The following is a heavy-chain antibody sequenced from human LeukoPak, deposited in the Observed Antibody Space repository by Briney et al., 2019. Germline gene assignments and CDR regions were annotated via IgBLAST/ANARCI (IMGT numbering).Heavy chain of an antibody. CDR2: IYTSGST. D-gene: IGHD4-17*01. Sequence: PSQTLSLTCTVSGGSISSGSYYWSWIRQPAGKGLEWIGRIYTSGSTNYNPSLKSRVTMSVDTSKNQFSLKLSSVTAADTAVYYCAREGGAEWGEAFPYGDYGGPLFDPWGQGTLVTVSS. CDR3: AREGGAEWGEAFPYGDYGGPLFDP. CDR1: GGSISSGSYY. J-gene: IGHJ5*02. V-gene: IGHV4-61*02.